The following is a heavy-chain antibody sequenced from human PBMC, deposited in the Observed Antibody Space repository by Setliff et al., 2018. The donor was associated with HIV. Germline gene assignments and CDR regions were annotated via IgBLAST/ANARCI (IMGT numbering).Heavy chain of an antibody. CDR1: GYPLTELS. Sequence: ASVKVSCKVSGYPLTELSMHWVRQAPGKGLEWMGGFDPEDGETIYAQKFQGRVTMTEDTSTDTAYMELSSLRSEDTAVYYCATDRILGYCSSTRCSNAFDIWGQGTMVTVSS. V-gene: IGHV1-24*01. J-gene: IGHJ3*02. CDR3: ATDRILGYCSSTRCSNAFDI. D-gene: IGHD2-2*01. CDR2: FDPEDGET.